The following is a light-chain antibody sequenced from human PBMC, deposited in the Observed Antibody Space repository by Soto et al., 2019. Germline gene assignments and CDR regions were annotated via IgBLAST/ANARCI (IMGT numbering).Light chain of an antibody. Sequence: QSVLTQPPSASGTPGQRVTISCSGSSSNIGSNTVNWYQQLPGTAPKLLIYGNNQRPSGVPDRFPGSKSGTSASLAISGLQSEDEADYYCAAWDDSLNGPYVFGTGTKVTVL. J-gene: IGLJ1*01. CDR2: GNN. CDR3: AAWDDSLNGPYV. CDR1: SSNIGSNT. V-gene: IGLV1-44*01.